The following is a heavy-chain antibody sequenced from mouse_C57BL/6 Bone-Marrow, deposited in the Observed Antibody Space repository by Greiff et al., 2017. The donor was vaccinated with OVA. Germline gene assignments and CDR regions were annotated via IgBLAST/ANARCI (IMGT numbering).Heavy chain of an antibody. CDR2: ISDGGSYT. CDR3: ARDRGAPCPFGY. V-gene: IGHV5-4*01. CDR1: GFTFSSYA. Sequence: DVKLVESGGGLVKPGGSLKLSCAASGFTFSSYAMSWVRQTPEKRLEWVATISDGGSYTYYPDNVKGRFPISRDNAKNNLYLQMSHLKSEDTAMYYCARDRGAPCPFGYWGQGTLVTVSA. D-gene: IGHD3-3*01. J-gene: IGHJ3*01.